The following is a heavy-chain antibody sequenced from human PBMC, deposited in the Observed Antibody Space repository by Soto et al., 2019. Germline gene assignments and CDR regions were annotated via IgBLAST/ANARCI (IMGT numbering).Heavy chain of an antibody. CDR1: GFTFPSSA. D-gene: IGHD3-3*02. CDR2: IVVGNDNT. J-gene: IGHJ4*02. CDR3: AADDMKTFI. Sequence: QMHLVQSGPEVKKPGTSVKVSCKASGFTFPSSAVQWVRQSRGQRLEWIGWIVVGNDNTNSAQKFQERVTFTRDMSTSTVYMELSSLQSEDTAGYYCAADDMKTFIWGQGTLVTVSS. V-gene: IGHV1-58*01.